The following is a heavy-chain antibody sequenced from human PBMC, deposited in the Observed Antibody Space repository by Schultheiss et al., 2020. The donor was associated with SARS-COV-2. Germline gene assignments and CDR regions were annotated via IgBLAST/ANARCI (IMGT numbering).Heavy chain of an antibody. J-gene: IGHJ6*02. CDR2: INHSGST. D-gene: IGHD6-13*01. CDR3: ARGKRGSSVLTWDYYYYYGMDV. V-gene: IGHV4-34*01. CDR1: GGSLSGYY. Sequence: SQTLSLTCAVYGGSLSGYYWSWMRQSPGKGLEWIGEINHSGSTNYNPSLKSRVTISVDTSKNQFSLKLSSVTAADTAVYYCARGKRGSSVLTWDYYYYYGMDVWGQGTTVTVSS.